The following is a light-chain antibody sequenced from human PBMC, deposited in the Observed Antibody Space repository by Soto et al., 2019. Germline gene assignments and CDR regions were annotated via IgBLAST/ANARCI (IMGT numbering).Light chain of an antibody. CDR2: GAS. CDR1: QGVSSSN. Sequence: EMVLTQSPGTLSLSPGERATLSCRASQGVSSSNLAWYYQKPGQPPRLLIFGASSRATGIADRFSGSGSGTDFTLTISRVEPEDFAMYYCQQYGGATIFTFGQWTKLEI. V-gene: IGKV3-20*01. J-gene: IGKJ2*01. CDR3: QQYGGATIFT.